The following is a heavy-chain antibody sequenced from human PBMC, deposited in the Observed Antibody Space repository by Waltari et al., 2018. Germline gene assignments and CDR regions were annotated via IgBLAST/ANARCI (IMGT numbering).Heavy chain of an antibody. CDR1: GFTLNNNA. CDR2: SGSDGRT. D-gene: IGHD2-8*01. CDR3: AKEVWQQMVKMVGWFDP. Sequence: EVQVLESGGGLVQPGGSLRLSCVASGFTLNNNALSRVRQVPGRGLEWVSASGSDGRTYYADSVKGRFTISRDNSKNTLYLQMNSLRDEDTAVYYCAKEVWQQMVKMVGWFDPWGQGTLVTVSS. V-gene: IGHV3-23*01. J-gene: IGHJ5*02.